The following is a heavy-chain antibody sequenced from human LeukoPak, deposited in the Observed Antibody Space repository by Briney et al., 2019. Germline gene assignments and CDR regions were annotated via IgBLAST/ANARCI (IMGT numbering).Heavy chain of an antibody. V-gene: IGHV1-18*01. CDR3: ARRGYPVYYYYMDV. CDR1: GYTFTSYC. CDR2: ISADSGKT. D-gene: IGHD5-12*01. J-gene: IGHJ6*03. Sequence: GASMKVSCKTSGYTFTSYCISWVRQAPGQGLEWMGCISADSGKTNYAQKLGGRVTITRDTSTTTAYMELRSLRSDNTAVYYCARRGYPVYYYYMDVWGKGTTVTISS.